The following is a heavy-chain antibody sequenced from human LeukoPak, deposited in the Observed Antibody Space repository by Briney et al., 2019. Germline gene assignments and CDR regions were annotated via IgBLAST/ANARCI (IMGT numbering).Heavy chain of an antibody. Sequence: ASVKVSCKASRYTFTSYDINWVRQATGQGLEWMGWMNPNSGNTGYAQKFQGRVTMTRNTSISTAYMELSSLRSEDTAVYYCARRFSGSGSLITYWDQGTLVTVSS. J-gene: IGHJ4*02. CDR3: ARRFSGSGSLITY. CDR1: RYTFTSYD. D-gene: IGHD3-10*01. V-gene: IGHV1-8*01. CDR2: MNPNSGNT.